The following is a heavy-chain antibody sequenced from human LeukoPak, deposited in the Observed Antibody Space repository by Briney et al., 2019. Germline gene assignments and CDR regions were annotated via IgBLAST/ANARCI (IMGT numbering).Heavy chain of an antibody. CDR2: ISSSSSYI. V-gene: IGHV3-21*01. CDR1: GFTFSSYS. Sequence: PGGSLRLSCAASGFTFSSYSMNWVRQAPGKGLEWVSSISSSSSYIYYADSVKGRFTISRDNAKNSLYLQMNSLRAEDTAVYYCARVRDYGGIGEDYWGQGTLVTVSS. J-gene: IGHJ4*02. D-gene: IGHD3-16*01. CDR3: ARVRDYGGIGEDY.